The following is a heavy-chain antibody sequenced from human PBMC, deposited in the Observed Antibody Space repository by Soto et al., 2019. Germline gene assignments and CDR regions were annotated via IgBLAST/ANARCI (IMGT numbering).Heavy chain of an antibody. J-gene: IGHJ3*02. D-gene: IGHD3-22*01. CDR2: TNPSGGST. CDR3: AREEYYYDSSGYYPLDAFDI. V-gene: IGHV1-46*01. Sequence: ASVKVSCKASGYTFTSYYMHWVRQAPGQGLEWMGITNPSGGSTSYAQKFQGRVTMTRDTSTSTVYMELSSLRSEDTAVYYCAREEYYYDSSGYYPLDAFDIWGQGTMVTVSS. CDR1: GYTFTSYY.